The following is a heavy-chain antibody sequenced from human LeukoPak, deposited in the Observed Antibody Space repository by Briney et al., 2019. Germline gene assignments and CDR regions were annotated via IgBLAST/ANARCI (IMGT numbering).Heavy chain of an antibody. J-gene: IGHJ3*02. D-gene: IGHD3-16*01. Sequence: PGGSLRLSCGASGFTFSNYAMSWVRQAPGKGLEWVSSISSSSYIYYADSVKGRFSISRDNAKKSLYLQMNSLRAEDTAVYYCGRDPIYAPPPLAAFDIWGQGTLVTVSS. CDR2: ISSSSYI. CDR1: GFTFSNYA. CDR3: GRDPIYAPPPLAAFDI. V-gene: IGHV3-21*01.